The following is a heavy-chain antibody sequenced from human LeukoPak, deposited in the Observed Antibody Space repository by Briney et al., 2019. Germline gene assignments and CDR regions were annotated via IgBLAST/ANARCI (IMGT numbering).Heavy chain of an antibody. D-gene: IGHD3-16*01. V-gene: IGHV3-30*02. CDR3: AKDVSRAFRAYYFDY. CDR2: IRYDGSNK. CDR1: GITVSTNY. J-gene: IGHJ4*02. Sequence: GGSLRLSCAASGITVSTNYMSWVRQAPGKGLEWVAFIRYDGSNKYYADSVKGRFTISRDNSKNTLYLQMNSLRAEDTAVYYCAKDVSRAFRAYYFDYWGQGTLVTVSS.